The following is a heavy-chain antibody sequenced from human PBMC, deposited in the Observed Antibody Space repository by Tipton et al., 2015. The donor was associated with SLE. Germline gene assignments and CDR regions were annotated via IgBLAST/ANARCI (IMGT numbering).Heavy chain of an antibody. CDR2: INHSGST. V-gene: IGHV4-34*01. J-gene: IGHJ4*02. Sequence: LRLSCAVYGGSFSGYYWSWIRQPPGKGLEWIGEINHSGSTNYNPSLKSRVTISVDTSKNQFSLKLSSVTAADTAVYYCAREERGIQLWSFDYWGQGTLVTVSS. D-gene: IGHD5-18*01. CDR3: AREERGIQLWSFDY. CDR1: GGSFSGYY.